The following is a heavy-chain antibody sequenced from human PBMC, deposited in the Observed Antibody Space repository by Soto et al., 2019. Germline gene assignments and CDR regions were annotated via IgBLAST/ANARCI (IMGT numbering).Heavy chain of an antibody. CDR3: AKSIAVAEYYYYYYMDV. J-gene: IGHJ6*03. V-gene: IGHV3-23*01. CDR1: GFTFSSYA. CDR2: ISGSGGST. Sequence: GGSLRLSCAASGFTFSSYAMSWVRQAPGKGLEWVSAISGSGGSTYYADSVKGRFTISRDNSKNTLYLQMNSLRAEDTAVYYCAKSIAVAEYYYYYYMDVWGKGTTVTVSS. D-gene: IGHD6-19*01.